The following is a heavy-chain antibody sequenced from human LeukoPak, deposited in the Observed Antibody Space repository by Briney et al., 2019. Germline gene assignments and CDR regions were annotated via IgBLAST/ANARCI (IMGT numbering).Heavy chain of an antibody. Sequence: GGSLRLSCAASGFILSTYWMTWVRQAPGKGLEWVATIKYDGDEKFYVDSVTGRFTISRDNAKNSLYLQMNSLTAEDTAVYYCVRESFSRGDFNWGQGTLVSVSS. CDR2: IKYDGDEK. CDR1: GFILSTYW. CDR3: VRESFSRGDFN. V-gene: IGHV3-7*01. J-gene: IGHJ4*02. D-gene: IGHD7-27*01.